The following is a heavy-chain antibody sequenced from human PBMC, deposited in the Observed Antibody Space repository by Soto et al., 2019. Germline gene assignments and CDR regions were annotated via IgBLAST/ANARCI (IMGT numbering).Heavy chain of an antibody. D-gene: IGHD3-3*01. CDR1: GFTFSSYS. V-gene: IGHV3-23*01. J-gene: IGHJ4*02. CDR2: ISGSGGST. CDR3: AKEYYDFWSGYYPLGY. Sequence: GGSLRLSCAASGFTFSSYSMSWVRTAPGKGLEWVSAISGSGGSTYYADSVKGRFTISRDNSKNTLYLQMNSPRAEDTAVYYCAKEYYDFWSGYYPLGYWGQGTLVTVSS.